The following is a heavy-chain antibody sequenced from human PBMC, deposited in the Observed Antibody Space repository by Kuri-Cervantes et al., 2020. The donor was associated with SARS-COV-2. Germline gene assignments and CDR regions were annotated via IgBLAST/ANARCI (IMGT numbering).Heavy chain of an antibody. CDR2: IYYSGST. V-gene: IGHV4-59*01. CDR3: ARGQSCSSTSCYRGAYYYYYRYV. D-gene: IGHD2-2*01. CDR1: GGSISSYY. J-gene: IGHJ6*03. Sequence: SETLSLTCTVSGGSISSYYWSWIRQPPGKGLEWIGYIYYSGSTNYNPSLKSRVTISVDTSKNQFSLKLSSVTAEDTAVYYCARGQSCSSTSCYRGAYYYYYRYVWGKGTTVTVSS.